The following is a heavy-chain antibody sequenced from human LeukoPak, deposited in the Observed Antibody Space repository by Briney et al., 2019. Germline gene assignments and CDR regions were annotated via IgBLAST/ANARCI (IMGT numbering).Heavy chain of an antibody. D-gene: IGHD1-26*01. J-gene: IGHJ3*02. CDR1: GGSISGYY. CDR3: ARQRYSGSYYGVQWDAFDI. V-gene: IGHV4-59*08. Sequence: SETLSLACTVSGGSISGYYWSWIRQPPGRGLEWIGYIYYSGSTKYNPSLKSRVTISVDTSKNQFSLKLSSVTAADTAVFYCARQRYSGSYYGVQWDAFDIWGQGTMVTVSS. CDR2: IYYSGST.